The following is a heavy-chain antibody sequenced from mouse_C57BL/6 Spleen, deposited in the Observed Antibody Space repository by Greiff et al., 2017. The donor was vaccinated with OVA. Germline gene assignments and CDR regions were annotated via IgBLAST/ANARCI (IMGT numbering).Heavy chain of an antibody. V-gene: IGHV2-6-1*01. Sequence: VKLVESGPGLVAPSQSLSITCTVSGFSLTSYGVHWVRQPPGKGLEWLVVIWSDGSTTYNSALKSRLSISKDNSKSQVFLKMNSLQTDDTAMYYCARHLYYDYDGGYFDVWGTGTTVTVSS. CDR2: IWSDGST. CDR3: ARHLYYDYDGGYFDV. CDR1: GFSLTSYG. D-gene: IGHD2-4*01. J-gene: IGHJ1*03.